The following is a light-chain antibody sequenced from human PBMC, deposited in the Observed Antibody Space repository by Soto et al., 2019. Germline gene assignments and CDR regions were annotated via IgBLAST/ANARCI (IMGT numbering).Light chain of an antibody. J-gene: IGKJ2*01. V-gene: IGKV1-39*01. CDR3: QQSYSTPDT. CDR2: AAS. CDR1: QSISSY. Sequence: DIQMTQSPSSLSASVGDRVTITCRASQSISSYLNWYQQKPGKAPKLLIYAASSLQSGVPSRFSGGGSGTDFTLTISSLQPEDFATYYCQQSYSTPDTFGQGTMLEIK.